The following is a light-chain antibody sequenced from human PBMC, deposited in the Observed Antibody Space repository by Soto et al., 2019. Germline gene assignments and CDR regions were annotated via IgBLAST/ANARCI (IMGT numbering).Light chain of an antibody. V-gene: IGKV3-20*01. J-gene: IGKJ2*01. CDR2: GSS. CDR1: QSVSNNY. Sequence: EVVLTQSPGTLSLSPGERATLSCRASQSVSNNYFAWYQQKPGQAPRLLIFGSSDRATGIPDRFSGSGSGTDFTLTISRLQPEDFALYYCQQYGSSPPYTFGNGTKLEIE. CDR3: QQYGSSPPYT.